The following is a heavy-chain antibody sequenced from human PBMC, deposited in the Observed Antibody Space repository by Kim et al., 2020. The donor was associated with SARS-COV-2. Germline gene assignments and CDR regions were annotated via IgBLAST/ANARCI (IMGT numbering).Heavy chain of an antibody. J-gene: IGHJ6*03. V-gene: IGHV1-18*01. CDR2: ISAYNGNT. D-gene: IGHD1-26*01. CDR1: GYTFTSYG. CDR3: AREEGSGSYGYYYYMDV. Sequence: ASVKVSCKASGYTFTSYGISWVRQAPGQGLEWMGWISAYNGNTNYAQKLQGRVTMTTDTSTSTAYMELRSLRSDDTAVYYCAREEGSGSYGYYYYMDVWGKGTTVTVSS.